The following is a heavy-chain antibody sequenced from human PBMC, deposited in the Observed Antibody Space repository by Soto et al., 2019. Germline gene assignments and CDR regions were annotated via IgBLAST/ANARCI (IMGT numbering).Heavy chain of an antibody. CDR2: IYYSGST. J-gene: IGHJ6*02. V-gene: IGHV4-31*03. CDR1: GGSISSNHYY. D-gene: IGHD3-3*01. Sequence: SETLSLTCTVSGGSISSNHYYWSWVRQHPGKGLEWIGYIYYSGSTSYNTSLKSRLTISVDTSKNQFSLKLSSVTAADTAVYYCARGYYDFWSDTYYYYGMDVWGQGTTVTVSS. CDR3: ARGYYDFWSDTYYYYGMDV.